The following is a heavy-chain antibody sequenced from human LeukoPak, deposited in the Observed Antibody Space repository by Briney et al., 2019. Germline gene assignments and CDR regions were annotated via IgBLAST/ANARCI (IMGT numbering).Heavy chain of an antibody. CDR2: ISGSGGST. CDR3: AKYPLPAAYEGYNWFDP. V-gene: IGHV3-23*01. J-gene: IGHJ5*02. CDR1: GVTFSSYV. D-gene: IGHD2-2*01. Sequence: GGSLRLSCEASGVTFSSYVMSWVRQAPGKGPEWVSGISGSGGSTYYADSVKGRFTISRDNSKNTLYLQMNSLRAEDTAVYYCAKYPLPAAYEGYNWFDPWGQGTLVTVSS.